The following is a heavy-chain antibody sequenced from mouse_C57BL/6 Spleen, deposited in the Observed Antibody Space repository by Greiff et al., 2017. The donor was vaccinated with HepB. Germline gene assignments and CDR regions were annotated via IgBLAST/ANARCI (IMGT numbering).Heavy chain of an antibody. V-gene: IGHV1-80*01. Sequence: QVQLQQSGAELVKPGASVKISCKASGYAFSSYWMNWVKQRPGKGLEWIGQIYPGDGDTNYNGKFKGKATLTADKSSSTAYMQLSSLTSEDSAVYFCARIGYGSTYYFDYWGQGTTLTVSS. CDR3: ARIGYGSTYYFDY. CDR1: GYAFSSYW. CDR2: IYPGDGDT. D-gene: IGHD1-1*01. J-gene: IGHJ2*01.